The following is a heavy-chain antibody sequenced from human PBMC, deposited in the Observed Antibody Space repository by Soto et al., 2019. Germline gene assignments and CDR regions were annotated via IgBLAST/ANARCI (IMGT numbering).Heavy chain of an antibody. CDR1: GGSISSGGYY. V-gene: IGHV4-31*03. CDR2: IYYSGST. Sequence: SETLSLTCTVSGGSISSGGYYWSWIRQHPGKGLEWIGYIYYSGSTYYNPSLKSRVTISVDTSKNQFSLKLSSVTAADTAVYYCAKRTGPGGWFDPWGQGTLVTVSS. CDR3: AKRTGPGGWFDP. J-gene: IGHJ5*02. D-gene: IGHD2-15*01.